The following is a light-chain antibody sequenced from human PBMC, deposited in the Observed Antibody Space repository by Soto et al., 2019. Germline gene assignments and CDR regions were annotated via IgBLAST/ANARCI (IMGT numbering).Light chain of an antibody. V-gene: IGKV3-20*01. CDR1: QSVTNSY. CDR2: GAS. J-gene: IGKJ2*01. Sequence: ENVLTQSPGTLSLSLGERATLSCRASQSVTNSYLAWYQQKPGQAPRLLIYGASSRATGIPDRFSGSGSGTDFTLTISRLEPEDFAVYYCQQYGSSLYTFGQGTKLEIK. CDR3: QQYGSSLYT.